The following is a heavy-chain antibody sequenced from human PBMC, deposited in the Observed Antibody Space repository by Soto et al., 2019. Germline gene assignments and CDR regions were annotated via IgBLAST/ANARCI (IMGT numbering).Heavy chain of an antibody. CDR1: GDSISTYY. Sequence: SETLSLSCTVSGDSISTYYWSWIRQPPGKGLQWIGYIFYSGGTAYNPSLKSRVTISLDMSKKQISLKLSSVTTADTATYFCARLQLVQKVIDYWGQGTLVTVSS. J-gene: IGHJ4*02. V-gene: IGHV4-59*01. CDR3: ARLQLVQKVIDY. CDR2: IFYSGGT. D-gene: IGHD1-1*01.